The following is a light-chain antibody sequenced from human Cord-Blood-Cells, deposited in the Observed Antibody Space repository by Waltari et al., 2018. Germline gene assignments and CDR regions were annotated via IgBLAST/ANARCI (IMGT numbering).Light chain of an antibody. J-gene: IGLJ2*01. CDR1: SSDVGGYNY. CDR3: SSYAGSNNLV. CDR2: EVI. Sequence: QSVLPQPPSASGSPGQSVTIPCTGTSSDVGGYNYVSRYQQHPGKAPKLMIYEVIKRPSGVPDRFSGSKSGNTASLTVSGLQAEDEADYYCSSYAGSNNLVFGGGTKLTVL. V-gene: IGLV2-8*01.